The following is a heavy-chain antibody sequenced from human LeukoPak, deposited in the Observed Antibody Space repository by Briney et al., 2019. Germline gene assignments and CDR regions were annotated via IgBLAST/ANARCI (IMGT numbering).Heavy chain of an antibody. V-gene: IGHV3-23*01. CDR2: ISGSGGST. Sequence: GGSLRLSCAASGFTFSSYAMSWVRQAPGKGLEWVSVISGSGGSTYYAYSVKGRFTISRDNSKNTLYLQMNSLRAEDTAVYYCAKDTEPYDSSYFDYWGQGTLVTVSS. D-gene: IGHD3-22*01. J-gene: IGHJ4*02. CDR1: GFTFSSYA. CDR3: AKDTEPYDSSYFDY.